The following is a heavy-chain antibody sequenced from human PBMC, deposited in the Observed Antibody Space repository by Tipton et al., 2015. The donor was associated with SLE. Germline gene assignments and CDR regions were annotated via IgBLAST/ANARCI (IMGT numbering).Heavy chain of an antibody. CDR3: AREFRYGGN. CDR1: GFSVSSNY. D-gene: IGHD4-23*01. V-gene: IGHV3-53*05. Sequence: SLRLSCATSGFSVSSNYMTWVRQAPGKGLEWVSIIYEGGSTDYADSVKGRFTISRDNSKNTLYLRMNGLRAEDTAVYYCAREFRYGGNWGQGTLVTVSS. CDR2: IYEGGST. J-gene: IGHJ4*02.